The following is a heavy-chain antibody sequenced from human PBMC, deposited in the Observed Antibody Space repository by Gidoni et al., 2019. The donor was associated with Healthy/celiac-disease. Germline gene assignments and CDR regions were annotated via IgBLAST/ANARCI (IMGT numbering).Heavy chain of an antibody. Sequence: QVQLQEPGPGLVKPSQTLSLTCTVSAGSISSGGYYWSWIRQHPGKGREWIGYIYYSGSTYYNPSLKSLVTISVDTSKNQFSLKLSSVTAADTAVYYCARVARGWFDPWGQGTLVTVSS. CDR3: ARVARGWFDP. CDR1: AGSISSGGYY. J-gene: IGHJ5*02. CDR2: IYYSGST. V-gene: IGHV4-31*01.